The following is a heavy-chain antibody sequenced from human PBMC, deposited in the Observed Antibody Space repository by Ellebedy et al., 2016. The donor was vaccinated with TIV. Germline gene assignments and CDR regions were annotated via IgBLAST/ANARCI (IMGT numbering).Heavy chain of an antibody. CDR2: INHAGSET. J-gene: IGHJ4*02. CDR3: ARAPRGGTDY. Sequence: GESLKISCAASGFSLSSFWMSWVRQAPGKGLESVANINHAGSETYYVDSVKGRFTISRDNAKNSLYLQMDSLRAEDKAVYFCARAPRGGTDYWGQGTLVTVSS. D-gene: IGHD3-10*01. V-gene: IGHV3-7*03. CDR1: GFSLSSFW.